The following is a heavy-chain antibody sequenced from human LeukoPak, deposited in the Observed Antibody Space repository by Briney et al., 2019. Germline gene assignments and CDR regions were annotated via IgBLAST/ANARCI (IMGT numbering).Heavy chain of an antibody. D-gene: IGHD6-13*01. CDR1: GFNFNDYY. CDR2: ISYSGRNI. Sequence: GGSLRLSCEASGFNFNDYYMSWIRQAPGKGLEWVSYISYSGRNIKYADSVKGRFTISRDNAKNSVHLQMNSLRVEDTALYYCATEVGVSAAAYDVWGQGTMVTVSS. CDR3: ATEVGVSAAAYDV. V-gene: IGHV3-11*01. J-gene: IGHJ3*01.